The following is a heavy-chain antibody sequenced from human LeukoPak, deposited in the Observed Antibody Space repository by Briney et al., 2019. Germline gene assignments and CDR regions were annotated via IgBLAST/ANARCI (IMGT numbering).Heavy chain of an antibody. Sequence: GGSLRLSCAASGFTFSSYSMNWVRQAPGKGLEWVSAISTSSGNMYYADSVKGRFTISRDNAKNSLYLQMNSLRVEDTAVYYCARRAPSHDFDDWGQGTLVTVSS. CDR3: ARRAPSHDFDD. CDR2: ISTSSGNM. V-gene: IGHV3-21*01. J-gene: IGHJ4*02. CDR1: GFTFSSYS.